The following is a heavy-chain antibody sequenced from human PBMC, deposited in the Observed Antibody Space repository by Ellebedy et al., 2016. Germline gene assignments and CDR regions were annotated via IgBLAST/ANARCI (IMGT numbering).Heavy chain of an antibody. J-gene: IGHJ4*02. CDR2: IYYSGKT. V-gene: IGHV4-59*08. CDR3: ARATKLDY. Sequence: SETLSLTCTVSGGSINNHYWSWLRQAPGKGLEWIAYIYYSGKTNYNPSLKSRGTISIDTSMSQFSLKLSSVTAADTAVYYCARATKLDYWGQGTLVTVSS. CDR1: GGSINNHY.